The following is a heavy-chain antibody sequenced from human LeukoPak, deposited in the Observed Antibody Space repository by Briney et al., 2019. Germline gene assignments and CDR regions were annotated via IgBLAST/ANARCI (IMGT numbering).Heavy chain of an antibody. Sequence: SETLSLTCAVYGGSFSGYYWSWIRQPPGKGLEWIGEINHSGSTNYNPSLKSRVTISVDTSKNQFSLKLSSVTAADTAVYYCATHSSSSALLFDYWGQGTLVTVSS. V-gene: IGHV4-34*01. CDR2: INHSGST. CDR1: GGSFSGYY. CDR3: ATHSSSSALLFDY. J-gene: IGHJ4*02. D-gene: IGHD6-6*01.